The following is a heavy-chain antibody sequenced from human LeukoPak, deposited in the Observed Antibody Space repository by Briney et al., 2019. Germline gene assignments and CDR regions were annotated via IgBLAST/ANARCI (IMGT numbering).Heavy chain of an antibody. J-gene: IGHJ4*02. CDR3: AREIYGDYGTVDY. D-gene: IGHD4-17*01. CDR1: GGTFSSYA. Sequence: GASVKVSCKASGGTFSSYAISWVRQAPGQGLEWMGRIIPILGIANYAQKFQGRVTITADKSTSTAYMELSSLRSEDTAVYYCAREIYGDYGTVDYWGQGTLVTVSS. CDR2: IIPILGIA. V-gene: IGHV1-69*04.